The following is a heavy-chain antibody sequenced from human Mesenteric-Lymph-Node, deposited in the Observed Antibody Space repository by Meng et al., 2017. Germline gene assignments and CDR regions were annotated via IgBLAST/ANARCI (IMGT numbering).Heavy chain of an antibody. CDR1: RYTFTGYY. CDR2: VNPDSGGT. Sequence: QVQLVQSGTEVKKPGASVKVSCKASRYTFTGYYIHWVRQAPGQRLEWMGRVNPDSGGTIYAQKFQGRVTMTRDTSISTAYMELSRLGSDDTALYYCAREPPSGEIDYWGQGTLVTVSS. J-gene: IGHJ4*02. CDR3: AREPPSGEIDY. D-gene: IGHD7-27*01. V-gene: IGHV1-2*06.